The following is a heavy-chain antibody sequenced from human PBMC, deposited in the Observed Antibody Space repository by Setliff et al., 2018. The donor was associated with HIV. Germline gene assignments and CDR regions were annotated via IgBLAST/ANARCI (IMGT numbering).Heavy chain of an antibody. Sequence: SETLSLTCAVSGYSIRSSYWWGWIRQSPGKGLEWIGNVYNSGNTYYNPSLKRRVTMSVDTFKNQFSLKLSSVTAVDTAVYYCARAALWFDKADWYFDLWGRGTLVT. CDR2: VYNSGNT. CDR3: ARAALWFDKADWYFDL. CDR1: GYSIRSSYW. D-gene: IGHD3-10*01. V-gene: IGHV4-28*03. J-gene: IGHJ2*01.